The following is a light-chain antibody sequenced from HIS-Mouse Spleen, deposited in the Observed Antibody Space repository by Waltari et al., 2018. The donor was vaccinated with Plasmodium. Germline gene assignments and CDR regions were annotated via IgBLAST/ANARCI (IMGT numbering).Light chain of an antibody. CDR3: QQLNSYPSIT. V-gene: IGKV1-9*01. CDR1: QGISSY. J-gene: IGKJ5*01. Sequence: ITCRASQGISSYLAWYQQKPGKAPKLLIYAASTLQSGVPSRFSGSGSGTEFTLTISSLQPEDFATYYCQQLNSYPSITFGQGTRLEIK. CDR2: AAS.